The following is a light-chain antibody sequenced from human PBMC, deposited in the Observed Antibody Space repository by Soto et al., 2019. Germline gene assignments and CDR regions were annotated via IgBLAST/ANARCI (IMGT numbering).Light chain of an antibody. J-gene: IGKJ1*01. CDR3: QQYGSLLWT. Sequence: EIVLTQSPGTLSLSPGERATLSCRASQSVSSSYLAWYQQKPGQAPRLLIYGASSRATGIPDRFSGSGSGTDFALTISRLETEDFAVYYCQQYGSLLWTFGQGTKVDIK. CDR1: QSVSSSY. V-gene: IGKV3-20*01. CDR2: GAS.